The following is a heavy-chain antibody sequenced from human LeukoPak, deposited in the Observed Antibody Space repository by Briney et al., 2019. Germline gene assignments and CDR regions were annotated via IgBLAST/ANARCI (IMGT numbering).Heavy chain of an antibody. Sequence: GGSLRLSCAASGFTFSSYVMHWVRQAPGKGLEWVAIISYDGSNEYYADSVKGRFTISRDNAKNTLYLQMNSLRAEDTAIYYCTRGGVDYWGQGTLVTVSS. CDR2: ISYDGSNE. J-gene: IGHJ4*02. V-gene: IGHV3-30*04. CDR1: GFTFSSYV. D-gene: IGHD3-10*01. CDR3: TRGGVDY.